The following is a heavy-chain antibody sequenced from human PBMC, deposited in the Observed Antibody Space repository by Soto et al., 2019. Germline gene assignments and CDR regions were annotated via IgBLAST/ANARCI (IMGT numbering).Heavy chain of an antibody. D-gene: IGHD5-12*01. J-gene: IGHJ1*01. V-gene: IGHV3-23*01. Sequence: EVQLLESGGGLVQPGGSLRLACAASGFPFNSYAMVWVRQAPGKGLEWVSVISARGGSSYFAGSVKGRFTISRDNSENVLSLEITNLRAEDTATYFCAKGALEYRASVEHWGQGNLVLVSS. CDR2: ISARGGSS. CDR1: GFPFNSYA. CDR3: AKGALEYRASVEH.